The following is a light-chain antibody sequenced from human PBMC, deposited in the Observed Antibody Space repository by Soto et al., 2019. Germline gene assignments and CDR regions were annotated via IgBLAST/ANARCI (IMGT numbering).Light chain of an antibody. CDR3: QQYGSSPLT. Sequence: EIVLTQSPGTLSLSPGERATLSCRASQSVRNNNLAWYQQKPGQAPRFLIYGASSRATGIPDRFSGSGSGTDFTLNISRLEPEDFAVYYCQQYGSSPLTFGGGTKVEIK. CDR1: QSVRNNN. CDR2: GAS. J-gene: IGKJ4*01. V-gene: IGKV3-20*01.